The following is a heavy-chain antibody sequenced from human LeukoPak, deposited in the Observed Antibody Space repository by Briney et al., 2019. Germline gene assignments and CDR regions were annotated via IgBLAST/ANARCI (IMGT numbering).Heavy chain of an antibody. Sequence: ASVKVSCKASGYTFTSYDINWVRQATGQGLEWMGWMNPNSGNTGYAQKFQGRVTMTRNTSISTAYMELSSLRSEDTAVYYCARGGDYGSGSYYYYYYGMDVWGQGTTVTVSS. V-gene: IGHV1-8*01. D-gene: IGHD3-10*01. CDR3: ARGGDYGSGSYYYYYYGMDV. J-gene: IGHJ6*02. CDR2: MNPNSGNT. CDR1: GYTFTSYD.